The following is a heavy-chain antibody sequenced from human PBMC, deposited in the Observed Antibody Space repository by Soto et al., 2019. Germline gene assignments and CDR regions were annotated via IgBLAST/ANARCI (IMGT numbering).Heavy chain of an antibody. CDR3: ASYTGSYCSGGSCYRDAFDI. Sequence: GGSLRLSCAASGFTFSSYAMSWVRQAPGKGLEWVSAISGSGGSTYYADSVKGRLTISRDNSKNTLYLQMNSLRAEDTAVYYWASYTGSYCSGGSCYRDAFDIWGQGTMVTVSS. CDR1: GFTFSSYA. V-gene: IGHV3-23*01. J-gene: IGHJ3*02. D-gene: IGHD2-15*01. CDR2: ISGSGGST.